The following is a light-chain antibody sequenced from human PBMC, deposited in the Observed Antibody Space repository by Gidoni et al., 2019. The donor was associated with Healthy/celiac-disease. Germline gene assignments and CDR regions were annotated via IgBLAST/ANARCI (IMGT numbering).Light chain of an antibody. CDR2: AAS. J-gene: IGKJ1*01. V-gene: IGKV1-39*01. CDR1: QSISSY. Sequence: DIQMTQSPSSLSASVGDRVTITCRASQSISSYLHWYQQKPGKAPKLLIYAASSLQSGVPSRFSGSGSCTDFTLTIISLQPADYATYYCQQSYSTPPTFGQGTKVEIK. CDR3: QQSYSTPPT.